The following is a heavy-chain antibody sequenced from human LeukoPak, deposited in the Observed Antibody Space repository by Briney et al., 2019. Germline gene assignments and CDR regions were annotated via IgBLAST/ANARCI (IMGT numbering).Heavy chain of an antibody. D-gene: IGHD2/OR15-2a*01. CDR3: AKMSGYFYNIGGNELPTYFDS. J-gene: IGHJ4*02. V-gene: IGHV5-51*01. Sequence: GESLRISCKGSGFSFGTSWIGWVRQRPGLGLEWMGVVYPGDSETRYSPSLQGHVSITVDKSIDTAYVQWSSLKASDAAMYFCAKMSGYFYNIGGNELPTYFDSWGQGTLVAVSS. CDR2: VYPGDSET. CDR1: GFSFGTSW.